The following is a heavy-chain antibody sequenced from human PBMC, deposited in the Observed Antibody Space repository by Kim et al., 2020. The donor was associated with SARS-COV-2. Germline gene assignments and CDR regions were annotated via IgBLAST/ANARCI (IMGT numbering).Heavy chain of an antibody. J-gene: IGHJ4*02. CDR3: AKEFGLRTRSVSYFDS. Sequence: GCVKGRFTNSSDTSKNTVFLQMNSLRAEDTAMYFCAKEFGLRTRSVSYFDSWGQGTLVTVSS. D-gene: IGHD3-16*01. V-gene: IGHV3-30*02.